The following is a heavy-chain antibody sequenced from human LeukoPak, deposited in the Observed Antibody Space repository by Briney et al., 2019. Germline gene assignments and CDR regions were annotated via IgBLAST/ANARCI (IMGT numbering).Heavy chain of an antibody. Sequence: GRSLRLSCAASGFSFSNAWMSWVRQAPAKGLDWVAVIWYDGTNKYYADSVKGRFTISRDNSKNTLHLQMKSLRAEDTAVYYCARDYGGDAGLDSWGQGTLVTVSS. CDR2: IWYDGTNK. CDR1: GFSFSNAW. V-gene: IGHV3-33*08. D-gene: IGHD4-23*01. CDR3: ARDYGGDAGLDS. J-gene: IGHJ4*02.